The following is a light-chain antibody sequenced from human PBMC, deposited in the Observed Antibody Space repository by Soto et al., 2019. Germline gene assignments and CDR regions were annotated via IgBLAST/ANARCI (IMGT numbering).Light chain of an antibody. V-gene: IGLV2-14*01. Sequence: QSALTQPASVSGSPGQSITISCTGTSSDVGGYNYVSWYQQHPGKAPKLVIYEVTKRPSGVSNRFSGSKSGNTASLNISGLQADDETDYYCSSYTSTNHVVFGGGTKLTVL. CDR2: EVT. CDR3: SSYTSTNHVV. CDR1: SSDVGGYNY. J-gene: IGLJ2*01.